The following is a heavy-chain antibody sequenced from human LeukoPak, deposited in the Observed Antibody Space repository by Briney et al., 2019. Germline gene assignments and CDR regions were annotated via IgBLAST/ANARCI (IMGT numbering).Heavy chain of an antibody. D-gene: IGHD3-22*01. J-gene: IGHJ4*02. CDR3: ASSTYYYDSSGYYYNY. CDR2: IKQDGSEK. V-gene: IGHV3-7*01. Sequence: GGSLRLSCAASGFTFSSYWMSWVRQAPGKRLEWVANIKQDGSEKYYVDSVKGRFTISRDNAKNSLYLQMNSLRAEDTAVYYCASSTYYYDSSGYYYNYWGQGTLVTVSS. CDR1: GFTFSSYW.